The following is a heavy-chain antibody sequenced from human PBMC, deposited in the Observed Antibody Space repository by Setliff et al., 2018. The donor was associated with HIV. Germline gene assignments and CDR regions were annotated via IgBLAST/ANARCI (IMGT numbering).Heavy chain of an antibody. CDR2: ISSSGSTI. CDR3: ARDLDGRQLWSPFDY. V-gene: IGHV3-11*04. Sequence: GESLKISCAASGFTFSDYDMNWIRQAPGKGLEWVSYISSSGSTIFYADSVKGRFTISRDNAKDSLYLQMKSLRAEDTAIYYCARDLDGRQLWSPFDYWGQGTLVTVSS. CDR1: GFTFSDYD. J-gene: IGHJ4*02. D-gene: IGHD5-18*01.